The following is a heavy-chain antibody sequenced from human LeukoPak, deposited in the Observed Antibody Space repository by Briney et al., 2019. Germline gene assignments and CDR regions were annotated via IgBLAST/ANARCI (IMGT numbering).Heavy chain of an antibody. CDR2: ISAYNGNT. V-gene: IGHV1-18*04. Sequence: GSSVKVSCKASGYTFTGYCMHWVRQAPGQGLEWMGWISAYNGNTNYAQKLQGRVTMTTDTSTSTAYMELRSLRSDDTAVYYCARWHDFWRETYFDYWGQGTLVTVSS. J-gene: IGHJ4*02. CDR1: GYTFTGYC. D-gene: IGHD3-3*01. CDR3: ARWHDFWRETYFDY.